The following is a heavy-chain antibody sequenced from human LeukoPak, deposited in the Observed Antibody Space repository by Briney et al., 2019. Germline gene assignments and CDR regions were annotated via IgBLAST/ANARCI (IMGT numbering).Heavy chain of an antibody. CDR1: GYTLTELS. D-gene: IGHD1-26*01. CDR2: FDPEDGET. J-gene: IGHJ3*02. V-gene: IGHV1-24*01. CDR3: ATFPEVGATPPHDAFDI. Sequence: GASVTVSCKVSGYTLTELSMHWVRQAPAKGIEPMGGFDPEDGETIYAQKFQGRVTMTEDTSTDTAYMELSRLGSEDAAVYYCATFPEVGATPPHDAFDIWGQGTMVTVSS.